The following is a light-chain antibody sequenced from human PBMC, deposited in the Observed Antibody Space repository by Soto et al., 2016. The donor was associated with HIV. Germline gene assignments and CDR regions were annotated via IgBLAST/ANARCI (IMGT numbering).Light chain of an antibody. CDR2: GAS. V-gene: IGKV1-12*01. Sequence: DIQMTQSPSSVSASVGDRVTITCRASQGISSWLVWYQQKPGKAPKLLIYGASRLESGVPSRFSGSGSGTDFTLTLSSVQPDDVGTYYCQQYNSVPWTFGQGTKLEMK. CDR3: QQYNSVPWT. CDR1: QGISSW. J-gene: IGKJ1*01.